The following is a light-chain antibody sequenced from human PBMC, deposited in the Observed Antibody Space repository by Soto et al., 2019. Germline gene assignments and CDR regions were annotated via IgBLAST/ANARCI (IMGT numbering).Light chain of an antibody. V-gene: IGLV1-44*01. CDR2: SNH. J-gene: IGLJ3*02. CDR3: AAWDDSMSAWV. CDR1: SSNIGGNT. Sequence: QFVVTQPPSASGTPGQRVTISCSGSSSNIGGNTVIWYQQLPGTAPKLLIYSNHKRPSGVPDRISGSKSGTSASLAISGLQSEDEADYYCAAWDDSMSAWVFGGGTKLTVL.